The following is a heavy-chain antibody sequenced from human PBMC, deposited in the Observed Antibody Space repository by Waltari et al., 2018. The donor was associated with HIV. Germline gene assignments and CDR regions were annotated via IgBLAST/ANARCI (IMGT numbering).Heavy chain of an antibody. D-gene: IGHD3-3*01. CDR2: MRPNSGKT. J-gene: IGHJ4*02. Sequence: QVQLVQSGAEVKLPGASLKVSCRTSGYDFTTLDINWVRQVSGQGLEWMGWMRPNSGKTGYARKFQGRVIMTSDSYIDTAYLELSSLTSHDTAVYYCARSRPGAVFGDNWGQGTLVTVSS. V-gene: IGHV1-8*01. CDR1: GYDFTTLD. CDR3: ARSRPGAVFGDN.